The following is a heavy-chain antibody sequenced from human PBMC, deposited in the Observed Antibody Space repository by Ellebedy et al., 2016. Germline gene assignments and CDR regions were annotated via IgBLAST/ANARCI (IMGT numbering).Heavy chain of an antibody. CDR2: INPNSGGT. V-gene: IGHV1-2*02. CDR1: GYTFTGYY. J-gene: IGHJ3*02. D-gene: IGHD2-8*02. Sequence: ASVKVSXXASGYTFTGYYMHWVRQAPGQGLEWMGWINPNSGGTNYAQKFQGRVTMTRDTSISTAYMELSRLRSDDTAVYYCAKDDRYWSLDAFDIWGQGTMVTVSS. CDR3: AKDDRYWSLDAFDI.